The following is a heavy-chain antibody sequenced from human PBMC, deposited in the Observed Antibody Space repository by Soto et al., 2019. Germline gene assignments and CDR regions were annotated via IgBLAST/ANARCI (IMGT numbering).Heavy chain of an antibody. Sequence: GASVKVSCKTSGFTFSSSAVHWVRQARGHRLQWIGWIDVGSANANYAQMLQERVTISRDMSTSTAYMELSSLRPEDTALYYCASTQFMVIIARGNFWGQGTLVTVSS. J-gene: IGHJ4*02. V-gene: IGHV1-58*01. D-gene: IGHD3-10*01. CDR2: IDVGSANA. CDR1: GFTFSSSA. CDR3: ASTQFMVIIARGNF.